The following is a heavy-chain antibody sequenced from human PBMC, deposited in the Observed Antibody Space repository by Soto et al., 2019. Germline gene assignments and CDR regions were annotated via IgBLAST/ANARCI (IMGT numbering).Heavy chain of an antibody. V-gene: IGHV4-39*01. D-gene: IGHD3-3*01. J-gene: IGHJ4*02. CDR3: ARSRFTIFGVVNKDY. Sequence: SETLSLTCTVSGGSISSSSYYWGWIRQPPGKGLEWIGSIYYSGSTYYNPSLKSRVTISVDTSKNQFSLKLSSVTAADTAVYYRARSRFTIFGVVNKDYWGQGTLVTVSS. CDR1: GGSISSSSYY. CDR2: IYYSGST.